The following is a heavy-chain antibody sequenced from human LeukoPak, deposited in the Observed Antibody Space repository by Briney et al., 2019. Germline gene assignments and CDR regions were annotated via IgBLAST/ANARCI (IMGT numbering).Heavy chain of an antibody. J-gene: IGHJ3*02. Sequence: SVKVSCKASGFTFTSSAVQWVRQPRGQRLEWIGWIVVGSGNTNYAQKFQEGLTITRDRHSSTDYMELSSLRPEDTAVYYCAATTMNVAASGAFDIWGGGTMVTVSS. CDR3: AATTMNVAASGAFDI. CDR2: IVVGSGNT. V-gene: IGHV1-58*01. CDR1: GFTFTSSA. D-gene: IGHD3-10*01.